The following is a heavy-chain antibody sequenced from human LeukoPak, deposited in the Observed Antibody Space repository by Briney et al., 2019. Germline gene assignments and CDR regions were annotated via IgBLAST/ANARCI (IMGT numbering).Heavy chain of an antibody. D-gene: IGHD2-21*02. Sequence: PGGSLRLSCAASGFTFSSYWMSWVRQAPGKGLEWVANIKQDGSEKYYVDSVKGRFTISRDNAKNSLYLQMNSLRAEDTAVYYCARESVVTGAGGVDYWGQGTLVTVSS. CDR1: GFTFSSYW. CDR2: IKQDGSEK. J-gene: IGHJ4*02. CDR3: ARESVVTGAGGVDY. V-gene: IGHV3-7*01.